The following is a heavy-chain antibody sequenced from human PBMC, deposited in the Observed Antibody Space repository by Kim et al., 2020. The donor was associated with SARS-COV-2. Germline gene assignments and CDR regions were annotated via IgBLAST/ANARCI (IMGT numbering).Heavy chain of an antibody. Sequence: SETLSLTCNVYGASITAYYWSWIRQSPGKGLEWIGYIHSSGRTNYNPSLKSRVTLSTDMSENQFSLKLTSVTAADTAVYYCARGGDWVPPDYWGQGTLVSVSS. J-gene: IGHJ4*02. CDR1: GASITAYY. V-gene: IGHV4-59*01. D-gene: IGHD3-9*01. CDR3: ARGGDWVPPDY. CDR2: IHSSGRT.